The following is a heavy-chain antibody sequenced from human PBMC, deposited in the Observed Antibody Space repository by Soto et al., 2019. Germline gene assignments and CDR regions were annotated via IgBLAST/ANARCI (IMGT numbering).Heavy chain of an antibody. CDR2: ISGSGGST. CDR3: AKDLLSGARPFNWFDP. V-gene: IGHV3-23*01. CDR1: GFTFSSYA. Sequence: SLRLSCAASGFTFSSYAMSWVRQAPGKGLEWVSAISGSGGSTYYADSVKGRFTISRDNSKNTLYLQMNSLRAEDTAVYYCAKDLLSGARPFNWFDPWGQGTLVTVSS. J-gene: IGHJ5*02. D-gene: IGHD6-6*01.